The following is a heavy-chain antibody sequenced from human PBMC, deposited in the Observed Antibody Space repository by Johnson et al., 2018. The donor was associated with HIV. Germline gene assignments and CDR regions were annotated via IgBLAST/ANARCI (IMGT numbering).Heavy chain of an antibody. D-gene: IGHD1-14*01. CDR2: ISWNSGSI. CDR3: AKEATDSAFDI. J-gene: IGHJ3*02. V-gene: IGHV3-9*01. CDR1: GFTVNTNY. Sequence: VQLVESGGGLVQPGGSLRLSCAASGFTVNTNYMSWVRQAPGKGLEWVSGISWNSGSIGYADSVKGRFTISRDNAKNSLYLQMNSLRAEDTALYYCAKEATDSAFDIWGQGTMVTVSS.